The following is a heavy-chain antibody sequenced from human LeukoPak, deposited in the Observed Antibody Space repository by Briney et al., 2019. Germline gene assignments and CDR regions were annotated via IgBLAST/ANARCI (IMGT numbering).Heavy chain of an antibody. CDR3: ATGGPRIVGAN. V-gene: IGHV1-69-2*01. CDR2: VDHEDGET. D-gene: IGHD1-26*01. CDR1: GYTFTDYY. Sequence: EASVKVSCKVSGYTFTDYYMHWVQQAPGKGLEWMGLVDHEDGETIYAEKFQGRVTITADTSTDTAYMELSSLRSEDTAVYYCATGGPRIVGANWGQGTLVTVSS. J-gene: IGHJ4*02.